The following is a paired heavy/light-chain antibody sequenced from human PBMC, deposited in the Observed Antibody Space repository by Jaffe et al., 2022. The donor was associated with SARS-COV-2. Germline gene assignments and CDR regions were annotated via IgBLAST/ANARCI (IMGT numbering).Light chain of an antibody. V-gene: IGKV5-2*01. Sequence: ETTLTQSPAFMSATPGDKVTISCKASQDIDDDINWYRQKPGEAAIFIIQETSTLAPGVPPRFSGSGYGRDFTLTINNMESEDAAYYFCLQHDNFPWTFGQGTRVELK. CDR2: ETS. J-gene: IGKJ1*01. CDR3: LQHDNFPWT. CDR1: QDIDDD.
Heavy chain of an antibody. CDR1: GYTFSNYA. D-gene: IGHD6-19*01. Sequence: QVQLVQSGAEAKKPGASVKVSCKASGYTFSNYAMHWVRQAPGQRLEWMGWINGGNGDTKYSEKFQGRIIITRDTSASTADMELSSLRPEDTSVYYCVRDRPNNFRAVAGFAFDRDFYFDLWGRGTLVTVSS. J-gene: IGHJ2*01. V-gene: IGHV1-3*01. CDR2: INGGNGDT. CDR3: VRDRPNNFRAVAGFAFDRDFYFDL.